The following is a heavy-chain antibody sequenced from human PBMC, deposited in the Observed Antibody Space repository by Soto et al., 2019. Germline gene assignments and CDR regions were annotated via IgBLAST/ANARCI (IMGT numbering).Heavy chain of an antibody. CDR1: GYTFTSYA. Sequence: QVQLVQSGAEVKKPGASVKVSCKASGYTFTSYAMHWVRQAPGQRLEWMGWINAGNGNTKYSQKFQGRVTITRDTPERTAYEEFGRGGSEDRAGSWWPRIFCRMVGGGGSAPGGRGPLVPVPP. J-gene: IGHJ5*02. CDR3: PRIFCRMVGGGGSAP. CDR2: INAGNGNT. V-gene: IGHV1-3*01. D-gene: IGHD3-10*01.